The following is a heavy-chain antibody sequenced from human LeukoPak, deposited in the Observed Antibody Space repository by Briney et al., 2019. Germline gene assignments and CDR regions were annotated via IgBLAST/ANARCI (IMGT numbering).Heavy chain of an antibody. CDR3: ARRAGAYSHPYDY. D-gene: IGHD4/OR15-4a*01. Sequence: GGSLRLSCTVSGFTVSSNSMSWVRQAPGKGLEWVSFIYSGSTHYSDPVKGRFTISRDNSKNTLYLQMNSLRAEDTAVYYCARRAGAYSHPYDYWGQGTLVTVSS. J-gene: IGHJ4*02. V-gene: IGHV3-53*01. CDR2: IYSGST. CDR1: GFTVSSNS.